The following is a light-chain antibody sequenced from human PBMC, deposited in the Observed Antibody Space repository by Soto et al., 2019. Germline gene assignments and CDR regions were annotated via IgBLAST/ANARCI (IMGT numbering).Light chain of an antibody. V-gene: IGKV3-15*01. CDR1: QSVSSS. CDR3: QQYNNWPANT. Sequence: EIAMTQSPATLSVSPGERATLSCRASQSVSSSLAWYQQKPGQAPRLLIYGASTRATGIPARFSGSGSGTDFTLTISSLQSEDFAIYYCQQYNNWPANTFGQGTKLEI. CDR2: GAS. J-gene: IGKJ2*01.